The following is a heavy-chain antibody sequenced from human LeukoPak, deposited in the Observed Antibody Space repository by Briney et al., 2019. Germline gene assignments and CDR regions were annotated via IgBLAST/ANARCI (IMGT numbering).Heavy chain of an antibody. CDR3: ARAQRWLQLPGAFDI. D-gene: IGHD5-24*01. CDR1: GITFSSYG. CDR2: IKQDGSEK. Sequence: GGSLRLSCAASGITFSSYGMSWVRQAPGKGLEWVANIKQDGSEKYYVDSVKGRFTISRDNAKNSLYLQMNSLRAEDTAVYYCARAQRWLQLPGAFDIWGQGTMVTVSS. J-gene: IGHJ3*02. V-gene: IGHV3-7*01.